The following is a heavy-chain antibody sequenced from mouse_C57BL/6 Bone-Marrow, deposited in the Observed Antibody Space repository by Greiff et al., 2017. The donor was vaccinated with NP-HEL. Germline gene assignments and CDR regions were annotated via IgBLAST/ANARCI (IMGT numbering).Heavy chain of an antibody. V-gene: IGHV1-81*01. CDR2: IYPRSGNT. Sequence: VMLVESGAELARPGASVKLSCKASGYTFTSYGISWVKQRTGQGLGWIGEIYPRSGNTYYNEKFKGKATLTADKSSSTAYMELRSLTSEDSAVYFCARPYFDYWGQGTTLTVSS. CDR3: ARPYFDY. J-gene: IGHJ2*01. CDR1: GYTFTSYG.